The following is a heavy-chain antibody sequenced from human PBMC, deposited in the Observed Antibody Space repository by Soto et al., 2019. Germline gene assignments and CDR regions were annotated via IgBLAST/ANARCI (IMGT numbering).Heavy chain of an antibody. CDR3: VRSKGGYSYGTPFDY. V-gene: IGHV3-9*01. CDR2: ISWNSGNI. CDR1: GFTFDDYA. J-gene: IGHJ4*02. D-gene: IGHD5-18*01. Sequence: EVQLEESGGALVQPGRSLRLSCAASGFTFDDYAMHWGRQVLGKGLEWVSSISWNSGNIGYADSVKGRFTTSRDNAKNSLYLQMNSLRPEDTALYYCVRSKGGYSYGTPFDYWGQGTLVTVSS.